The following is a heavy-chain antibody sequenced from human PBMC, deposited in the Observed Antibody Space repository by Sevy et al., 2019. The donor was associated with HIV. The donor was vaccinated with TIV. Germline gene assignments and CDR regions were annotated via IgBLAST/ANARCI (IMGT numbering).Heavy chain of an antibody. Sequence: GGSLRLSCAASGFTFSSYAMHWVRQAPGKGLEWVAVISYDGSNKYYADSVKGRFTISRDNSKNMLDLQMNSLRAEDTAVYYCARVLGIVVVPAANYYGMDVWGQGTTVTVSS. CDR2: ISYDGSNK. J-gene: IGHJ6*02. CDR1: GFTFSSYA. V-gene: IGHV3-30*04. CDR3: ARVLGIVVVPAANYYGMDV. D-gene: IGHD2-2*01.